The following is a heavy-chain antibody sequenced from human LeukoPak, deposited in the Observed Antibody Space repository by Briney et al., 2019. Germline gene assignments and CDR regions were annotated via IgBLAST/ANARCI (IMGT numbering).Heavy chain of an antibody. Sequence: GGSLRLSCAASGFTFSTYAMSWVRQAPGKGLEWVSGISGSGGSTYYADSAKGRFIISRDNSKNTLYLQMNSLRADDTAVYYCATYRQVLLPFESWGQGTLVTVSS. J-gene: IGHJ4*02. CDR2: ISGSGGST. D-gene: IGHD2-8*02. V-gene: IGHV3-23*01. CDR1: GFTFSTYA. CDR3: ATYRQVLLPFES.